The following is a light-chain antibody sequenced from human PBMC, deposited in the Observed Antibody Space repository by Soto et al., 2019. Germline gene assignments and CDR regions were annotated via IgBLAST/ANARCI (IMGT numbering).Light chain of an antibody. CDR2: EVS. J-gene: IGLJ2*01. Sequence: QSVLTQPPSASGSPGQSVAISCTGTSSDIGAYKFVSWYQQHPGKAPKLIIYEVSIRPSGVPDRFSGSKSGNTASLTVSGLLAEDEADDYCRLYAGTHSVVFGGGTQLTVL. V-gene: IGLV2-8*01. CDR1: SSDIGAYKF. CDR3: RLYAGTHSVV.